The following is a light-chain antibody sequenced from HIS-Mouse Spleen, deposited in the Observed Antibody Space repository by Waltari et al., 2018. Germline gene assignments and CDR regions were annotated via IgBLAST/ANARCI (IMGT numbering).Light chain of an antibody. Sequence: QSVLTQPPSVSGAPGQRVTISCTGSSSNIGAGYDVHWYQQLPGTAPKLLIYGNSNRPPGFPYRFSGSKAGTSASLAITGLQAEDEADYYCQSYDSSLSAHYVFGTGTKVTVL. CDR3: QSYDSSLSAHYV. CDR2: GNS. J-gene: IGLJ1*01. V-gene: IGLV1-40*01. CDR1: SSNIGAGYD.